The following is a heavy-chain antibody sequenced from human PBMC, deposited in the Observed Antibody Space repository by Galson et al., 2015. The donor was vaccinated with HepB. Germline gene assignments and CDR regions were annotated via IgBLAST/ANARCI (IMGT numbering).Heavy chain of an antibody. CDR1: GFTFSSYS. Sequence: LRLSCAASGFTFSSYSMNWVRQAPGKGLEWISYISTRSGTIFYADSVKGRFTVARDNAKNSLYLQMNSLRAEDTAVYYCARDTAYDDIVTGSLEYWGQGTLVTVSS. V-gene: IGHV3-48*01. CDR2: ISTRSGTI. J-gene: IGHJ4*02. CDR3: ARDTAYDDIVTGSLEY. D-gene: IGHD3-9*01.